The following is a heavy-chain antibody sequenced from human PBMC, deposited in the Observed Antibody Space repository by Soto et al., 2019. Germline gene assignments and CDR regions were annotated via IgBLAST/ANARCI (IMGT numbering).Heavy chain of an antibody. V-gene: IGHV1-18*04. Sequence: VQLVQSGPEVKKPGASVKVSCKASGYTFTSFGITWVRQAPGQDLEWKGWISAYNGDTNYAPRLQGRVTMTTDTSTTTVYMELKNLKSDDTAVYYCARDQEYSTSGLYWFDLWGQGTLVTVSS. D-gene: IGHD6-6*01. J-gene: IGHJ5*02. CDR1: GYTFTSFG. CDR2: ISAYNGDT. CDR3: ARDQEYSTSGLYWFDL.